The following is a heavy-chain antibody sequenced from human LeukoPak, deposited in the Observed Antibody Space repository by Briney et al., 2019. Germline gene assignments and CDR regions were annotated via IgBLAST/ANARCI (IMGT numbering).Heavy chain of an antibody. CDR3: ARGANTPRFNWFDP. J-gene: IGHJ5*02. CDR2: ISYSGST. V-gene: IGHV4-31*03. D-gene: IGHD3-3*01. CDR1: DGSISSGGYY. Sequence: SETLSLTCNVSDGSISSGGYYWSWIRQHPGKGLEWIGYISYSGSTYYNPSLKSRLTISVDTSKNQFSLKLSSVTAADTAAYYCARGANTPRFNWFDPWGQGTLVTVSS.